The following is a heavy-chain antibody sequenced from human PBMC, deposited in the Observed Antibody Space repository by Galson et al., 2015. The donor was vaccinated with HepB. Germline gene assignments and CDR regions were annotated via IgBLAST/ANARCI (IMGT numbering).Heavy chain of an antibody. CDR1: GFTFSSYA. D-gene: IGHD7-27*01. CDR2: ISSNGGST. Sequence: SLRLSCAASGFTFSSYAMHWVRQAPGKGLEYVSAISSNGGSTYYADSVKGRFTISRDNSKNTLYLQMSSLRAEDTAVYYCVKVPLTGDGTYWYFDLWGRGTLVTVSS. J-gene: IGHJ2*01. V-gene: IGHV3-64D*06. CDR3: VKVPLTGDGTYWYFDL.